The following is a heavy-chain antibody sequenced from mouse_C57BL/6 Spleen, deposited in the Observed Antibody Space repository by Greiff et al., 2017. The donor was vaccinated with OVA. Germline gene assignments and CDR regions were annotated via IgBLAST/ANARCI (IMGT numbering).Heavy chain of an antibody. Sequence: VQLLQSGAELVKPGASVKLSCTASGFNITDYYMHWVKQRTEQGLEWIGRIDPEDGETKYTPKFQGKATITADTSSNTAYLPLSSLTSEDTAVYYGARYDGNYDEYAMDDWGQGTSVTVSS. D-gene: IGHD2-3*01. CDR1: GFNITDYY. J-gene: IGHJ4*01. CDR3: ARYDGNYDEYAMDD. CDR2: IDPEDGET. V-gene: IGHV14-2*01.